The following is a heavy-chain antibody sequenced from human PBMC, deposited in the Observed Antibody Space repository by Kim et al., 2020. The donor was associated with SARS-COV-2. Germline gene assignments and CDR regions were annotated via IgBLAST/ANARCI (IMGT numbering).Heavy chain of an antibody. Sequence: GGSLRLSCAASGFTVSSNYMSWVRQAPGKGLEWVSVIYSGGSTYYADSVKGRFTISRDNSKNTLYLQMNSLRAEDTAVYYCARASMVRGGFDYWGQGTLVTVSS. D-gene: IGHD3-10*01. CDR3: ARASMVRGGFDY. J-gene: IGHJ4*02. V-gene: IGHV3-66*01. CDR1: GFTVSSNY. CDR2: IYSGGST.